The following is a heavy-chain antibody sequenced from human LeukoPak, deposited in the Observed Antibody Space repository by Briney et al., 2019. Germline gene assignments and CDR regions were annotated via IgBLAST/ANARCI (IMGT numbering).Heavy chain of an antibody. CDR2: INSDGSWT. J-gene: IGHJ4*02. CDR1: GSYG. V-gene: IGHV3-74*01. Sequence: PGGSLRLSCAASGSYGMHWARQAPGKGLVWVSHINSDGSWTSYADSVKGRFTISKDNAKNTVYLQMNNLRAEDTAVYYCVSFYETYWGRGTLVTVSS. D-gene: IGHD2/OR15-2a*01. CDR3: VSFYETY.